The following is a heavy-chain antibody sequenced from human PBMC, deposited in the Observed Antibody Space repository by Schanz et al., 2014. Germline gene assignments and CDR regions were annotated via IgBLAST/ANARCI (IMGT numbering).Heavy chain of an antibody. V-gene: IGHV3-23*04. J-gene: IGHJ4*02. CDR2: ISDNGDAT. CDR3: VRDTDYHFDY. D-gene: IGHD4-17*01. Sequence: DVRLVESGGGLVQPGGSLRLSCAASGFTFSSYAMTWVRQLAGQGLEWVSVISDNGDATYYADSVKGRFTISRDNAKNTLYLQMNSLRAEDTAVYYCVRDTDYHFDYWGQGTLVTVSS. CDR1: GFTFSSYA.